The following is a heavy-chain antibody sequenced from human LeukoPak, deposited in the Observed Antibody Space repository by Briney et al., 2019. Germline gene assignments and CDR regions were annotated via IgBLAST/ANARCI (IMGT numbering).Heavy chain of an antibody. D-gene: IGHD2-2*01. V-gene: IGHV3-33*06. Sequence: PGGSLRLSCVASGFPFSSYGMHWVRQAPGKGLEWVAVIWSVGGAEYYADSVKGRFTISRDNSKNMLFLQMNSLRAEDTAVYYCAKGPCSSTSCYRFDYWGQGTLVTVSS. CDR2: IWSVGGAE. CDR3: AKGPCSSTSCYRFDY. J-gene: IGHJ4*02. CDR1: GFPFSSYG.